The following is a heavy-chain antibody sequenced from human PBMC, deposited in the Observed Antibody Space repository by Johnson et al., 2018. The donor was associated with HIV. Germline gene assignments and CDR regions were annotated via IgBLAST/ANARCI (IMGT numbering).Heavy chain of an antibody. V-gene: IGHV3-30*02. CDR2: IRYDGSNK. D-gene: IGHD3-22*01. J-gene: IGHJ3*02. CDR3: AKDVGNYWPDSFDI. CDR1: GFTFSSYG. Sequence: QVLLVESGGGVVQPGGSLRLSCAASGFTFSSYGMHWVRQAPGKGLEWVAFIRYDGSNKYYADSVQGRFTISRDKSENTLYLQMNSLRDEDTAVYYCAKDVGNYWPDSFDIWGQGTMVTVSS.